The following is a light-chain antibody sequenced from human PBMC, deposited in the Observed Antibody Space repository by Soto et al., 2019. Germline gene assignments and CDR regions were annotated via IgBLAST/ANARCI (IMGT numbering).Light chain of an antibody. CDR3: QQYNSYLGT. Sequence: DIQMTQSPSTLSASVGDRVTITCRASQSISDWLAWYQQKPGKAPKLLVYKASTLESGVPSRFSGSGSGTEFTLTISCLQPDDFATYYCQQYNSYLGTFGQGTKVEIK. CDR2: KAS. CDR1: QSISDW. J-gene: IGKJ1*01. V-gene: IGKV1-5*03.